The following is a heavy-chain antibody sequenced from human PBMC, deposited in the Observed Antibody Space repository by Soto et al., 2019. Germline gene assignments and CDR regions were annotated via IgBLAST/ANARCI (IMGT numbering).Heavy chain of an antibody. V-gene: IGHV4-59*08. CDR1: GGSISSYY. D-gene: IGHD3-10*01. CDR3: ASSTGGLLWFGELYKNYYYYMDV. CDR2: IYYSGST. Sequence: PSETLSLTCTFSGGSISSYYWSLIRQPPGKGLEWIGYIYYSGSTNYNPSLKSRVTISVDTSKNQFSLKLSSVTAADTAVYYCASSTGGLLWFGELYKNYYYYMDVWGKGTTVTSP. J-gene: IGHJ6*03.